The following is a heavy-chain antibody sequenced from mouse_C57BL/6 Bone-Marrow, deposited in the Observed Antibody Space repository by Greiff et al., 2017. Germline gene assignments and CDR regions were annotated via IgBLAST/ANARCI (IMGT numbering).Heavy chain of an antibody. Sequence: VKLQESGAELARPGASVKLSCKASGYTFTSYGISWVKQRTGQGLEWIGEIYPRSGNTYYNEKFKGKATLTADKSSSTAYMELRSLTSEDSAVYFCARGAQALFAYWGQGTLVTVSA. J-gene: IGHJ3*01. D-gene: IGHD3-2*02. CDR3: ARGAQALFAY. CDR2: IYPRSGNT. V-gene: IGHV1-81*01. CDR1: GYTFTSYG.